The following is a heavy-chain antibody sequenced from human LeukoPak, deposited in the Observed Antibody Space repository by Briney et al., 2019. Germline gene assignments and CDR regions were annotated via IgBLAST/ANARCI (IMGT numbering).Heavy chain of an antibody. CDR3: ARGWLERPDY. V-gene: IGHV3-30-3*01. D-gene: IGHD1-1*01. CDR2: ISYDGSKK. Sequence: GGSLRLSCAASGFTFASYAMNWVRQAPGKGLEWVAVISYDGSKKYYADSVKGRFTISRDSSKNSLYLQMNSLRAEDTAIFYCARGWLERPDYWGQGTLVTVSS. J-gene: IGHJ4*02. CDR1: GFTFASYA.